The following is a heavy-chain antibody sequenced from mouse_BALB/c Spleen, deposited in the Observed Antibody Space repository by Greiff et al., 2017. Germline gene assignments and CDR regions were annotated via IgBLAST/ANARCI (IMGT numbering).Heavy chain of an antibody. J-gene: IGHJ2*01. V-gene: IGHV5-6-5*01. CDR1: GFTFSSYA. Sequence: EVKLMESGGGLVKPGGSLKLSCAASGFTFSSYAMSWVRQTPEKRLEWVASISSGGSTYYPDSVKGRFTISRDNARNILYLQMSSLRSEDTAMYYCARGEGHYWGQGTTLTVSS. CDR2: ISSGGST. CDR3: ARGEGHY.